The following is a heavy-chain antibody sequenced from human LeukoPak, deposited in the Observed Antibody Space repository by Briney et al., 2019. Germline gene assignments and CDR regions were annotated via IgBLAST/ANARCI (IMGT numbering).Heavy chain of an antibody. J-gene: IGHJ4*02. CDR1: GGTFSSYA. Sequence: SVKVSCKASGGTFSSYAISWVRQAPGQGLGWMGRIIPIFGTANYAQKFQGRVTITTDESTSTAYMELSSLRSEDTAVYYCARARKRYSSSWYFDYWGQGTLVTVSS. CDR3: ARARKRYSSSWYFDY. V-gene: IGHV1-69*05. CDR2: IIPIFGTA. D-gene: IGHD6-13*01.